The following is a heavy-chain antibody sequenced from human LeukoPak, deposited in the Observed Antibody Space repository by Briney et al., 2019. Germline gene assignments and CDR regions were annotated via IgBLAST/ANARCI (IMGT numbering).Heavy chain of an antibody. J-gene: IGHJ6*02. CDR3: ARTPQTASSYYDIYYYYYYGMDV. V-gene: IGHV4-59*01. CDR1: GGSFSGYY. Sequence: SETLSLTCAVYGGSFSGYYWSWIRQPPGKGLEWIGYIYYSGSANYNPSLKSRVTISVDTSKNQFSLKLSSVTAADTAVYYCARTPQTASSYYDIYYYYYYGMDVWGQGTTVTVSS. D-gene: IGHD3-9*01. CDR2: IYYSGSA.